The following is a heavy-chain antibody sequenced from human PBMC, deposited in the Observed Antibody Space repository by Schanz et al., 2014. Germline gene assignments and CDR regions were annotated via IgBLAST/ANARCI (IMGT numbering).Heavy chain of an antibody. CDR2: IFHTGST. V-gene: IGHV4-4*02. J-gene: IGHJ6*03. CDR3: ATVSYDFWSGKDYYSFHMDV. Sequence: QVQLQESGPGLLKPSGTLSLTCAVSGASISSNNWWTWVRQSPGKGLDWIGEIFHTGSTKYNPSLKSRVTVSVDKPKTHFALKLSSVTAADTAVYYCATVSYDFWSGKDYYSFHMDVWGKGTTVTVSS. D-gene: IGHD3-3*01. CDR1: GASISSNNW.